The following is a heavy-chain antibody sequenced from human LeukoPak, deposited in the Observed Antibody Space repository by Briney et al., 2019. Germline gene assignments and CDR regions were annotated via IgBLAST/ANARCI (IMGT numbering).Heavy chain of an antibody. CDR1: GYTFTAYP. V-gene: IGHV1-2*02. D-gene: IGHD6-13*01. CDR3: ARDRSTGASAGTLYWFDP. CDR2: INPNSGDT. Sequence: ASVKVSCKASGYTFTAYPMHWVRQAPGQGPEWMGWINPNSGDTNYAQKFQGRVTMTRDTSISTAYMELSRLRSDDTAVYYCARDRSTGASAGTLYWFDPWGQGTLVTVSS. J-gene: IGHJ5*02.